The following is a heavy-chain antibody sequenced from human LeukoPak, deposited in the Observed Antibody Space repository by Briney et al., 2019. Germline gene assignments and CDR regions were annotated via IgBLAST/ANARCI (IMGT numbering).Heavy chain of an antibody. Sequence: PGGSLRLSCAASGFSFSNYWMHWVRQAPGKGLEWVSAISGSGGSTYYADSVKGRFTISRDNSKNTLYLQMNSLRAEDTAVYYCAKSLIAAAGPFDYWGQGTLVTVSS. CDR2: ISGSGGST. CDR1: GFSFSNYW. J-gene: IGHJ4*02. V-gene: IGHV3-23*01. CDR3: AKSLIAAAGPFDY. D-gene: IGHD6-13*01.